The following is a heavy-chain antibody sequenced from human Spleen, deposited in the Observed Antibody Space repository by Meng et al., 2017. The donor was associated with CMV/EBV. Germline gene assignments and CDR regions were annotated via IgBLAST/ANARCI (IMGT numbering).Heavy chain of an antibody. Sequence: GESPKASCAASGFTFPNFALGWIRPAPGQGLEWVSSVSTGNAQYGADSVRGRFTISRDNAKNSLYLQMNSLRAEDTAVYYCARATSGMDAFDIWGQGTMVTVSS. D-gene: IGHD3-3*01. CDR2: VSTGNAQ. V-gene: IGHV3-69-1*01. CDR3: ARATSGMDAFDI. CDR1: GFTFPNFA. J-gene: IGHJ3*02.